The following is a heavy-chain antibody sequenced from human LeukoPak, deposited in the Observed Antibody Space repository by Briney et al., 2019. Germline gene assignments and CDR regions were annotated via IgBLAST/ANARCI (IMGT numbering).Heavy chain of an antibody. CDR2: IYYSGST. CDR1: GGPISSYY. Sequence: PSETLSLTCTVSGGPISSYYWSWIRQPPGKGLEWIGYIYYSGSTNYNPSLKSRVTISVDTSKNQFSLKLSSVTAADTAVYYCARVGYSYGSWYPDRAFDIWGQGTMVTVSS. J-gene: IGHJ3*02. CDR3: ARVGYSYGSWYPDRAFDI. D-gene: IGHD5-18*01. V-gene: IGHV4-59*01.